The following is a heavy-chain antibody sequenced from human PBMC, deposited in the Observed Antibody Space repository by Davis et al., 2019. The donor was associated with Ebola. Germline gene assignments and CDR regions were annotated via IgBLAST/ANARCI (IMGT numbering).Heavy chain of an antibody. CDR3: ARRGLVDYYYYYGMDV. CDR1: GYSFTSYW. J-gene: IGHJ6*02. CDR2: IYPGDSDT. D-gene: IGHD1-26*01. Sequence: GESLKISCKGSGYSFTSYWIGWVRQMPGKGLEWMGIIYPGDSDTRYSPSFQGQVTILADKSISTAYLQWSSLKASDTAMYYCARRGLVDYYYYYGMDVWGQGTTVTVSS. V-gene: IGHV5-51*01.